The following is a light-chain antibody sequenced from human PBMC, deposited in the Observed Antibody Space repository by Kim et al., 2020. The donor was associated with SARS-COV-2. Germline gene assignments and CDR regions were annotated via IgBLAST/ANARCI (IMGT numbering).Light chain of an antibody. J-gene: IGKJ4*01. CDR2: DAA. V-gene: IGKV3-11*01. CDR1: QSVSTY. Sequence: EVVLTQSPDTLSLSPGERATLSCRASQSVSTYLAWYQQKPGQAPRLLIYDAAKRPSGITARFSGSGSGTDFTLTISSLEPEDFAVYYCKQRSNRTPGVTFGGGTKVDIK. CDR3: KQRSNRTPGVT.